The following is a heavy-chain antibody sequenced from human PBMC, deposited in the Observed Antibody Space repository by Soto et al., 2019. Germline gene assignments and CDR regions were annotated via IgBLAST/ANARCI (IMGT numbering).Heavy chain of an antibody. CDR3: ARGLILWFGELSRRGGYYYYMDV. Sequence: QVQLQQWGAGLLKPSETLSLTCAVYGGSFSGYQWSWIRQTPGKGLECIGEINDSGNINYNPSLKSRVSIFVDTAKKQISLKLSSVTAADTAVYYCARGLILWFGELSRRGGYYYYMDVWGKGTTVTVSS. CDR2: INDSGNI. CDR1: GGSFSGYQ. J-gene: IGHJ6*03. D-gene: IGHD3-10*01. V-gene: IGHV4-34*01.